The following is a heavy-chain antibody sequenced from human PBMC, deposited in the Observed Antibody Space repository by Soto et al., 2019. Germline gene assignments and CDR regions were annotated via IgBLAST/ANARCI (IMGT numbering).Heavy chain of an antibody. Sequence: PSETLSLTCTVSGGSISSSSYYWGWIRQPPGKGLEWIGSIYYSGGTYYNPSLKSRVTISVDTSKNQFSLKLSSVTAADTAVYYCARSFIVVVPAAMPVTRWFDPWGQGTLVTVSS. CDR3: ARSFIVVVPAAMPVTRWFDP. J-gene: IGHJ5*02. V-gene: IGHV4-39*01. CDR2: IYYSGGT. CDR1: GGSISSSSYY. D-gene: IGHD2-2*01.